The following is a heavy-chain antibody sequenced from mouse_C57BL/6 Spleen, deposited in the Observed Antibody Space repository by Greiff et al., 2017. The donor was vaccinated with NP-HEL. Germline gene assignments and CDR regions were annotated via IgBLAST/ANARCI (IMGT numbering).Heavy chain of an antibody. CDR3: ARHGTGFDY. CDR1: GFTFSDYG. CDR2: ISNLAYSI. D-gene: IGHD4-1*01. J-gene: IGHJ2*01. V-gene: IGHV5-15*01. Sequence: EVQLVESGGGLVQPGGSLKLSCAASGFTFSDYGMAWVRQAPRKGPEWVAFISNLAYSIYYADTVTGRFTISRENAKNTLYLEMSSLRSEDTAMYYCARHGTGFDYWGQGTTLTVSS.